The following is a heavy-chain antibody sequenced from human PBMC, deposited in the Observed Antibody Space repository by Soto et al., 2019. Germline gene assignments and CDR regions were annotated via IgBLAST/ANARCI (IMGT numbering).Heavy chain of an antibody. CDR1: GGSISYEYYH. CDR3: AREDDGGDRDYYGLDV. V-gene: IGHV4-30-4*02. CDR2: IHYSGSI. D-gene: IGHD2-21*02. Sequence: SDTLSLTCTVSGGSISYEYYHWTWIRQSPGKGLEWIGYIHYSGSIIYNPSFKSRVTISVDTSKNQFSLQLSSVTAADTAVYFCAREDDGGDRDYYGLDVWGQGTTVTVSS. J-gene: IGHJ6*02.